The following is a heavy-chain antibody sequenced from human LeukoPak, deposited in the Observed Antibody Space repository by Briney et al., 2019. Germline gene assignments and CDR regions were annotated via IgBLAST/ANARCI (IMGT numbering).Heavy chain of an antibody. CDR1: GFTFSNYW. CDR2: IKKDGRDK. J-gene: IGHJ4*02. D-gene: IGHD3-3*01. Sequence: PGGSLRLSCAASGFTFSNYWMNWVRQAPGKGLEWVANIKKDGRDKFYVDSVQGRFTISRDNAKNSLYLQMNSLRAEDTAVYYCARDSGDFWSGYYNAQDSWGQGTLVTVSS. CDR3: ARDSGDFWSGYYNAQDS. V-gene: IGHV3-7*01.